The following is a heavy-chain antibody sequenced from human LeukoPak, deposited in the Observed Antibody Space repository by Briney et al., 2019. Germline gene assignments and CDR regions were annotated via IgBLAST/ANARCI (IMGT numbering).Heavy chain of an antibody. CDR1: GASISDYY. D-gene: IGHD4-23*01. CDR2: IYDSGTT. J-gene: IGHJ4*02. Sequence: SETLSLTCIVSGASISDYYWSWVRQTPGNGLEWIGCIYDSGTTNYNPSLKSRVAISRDTSNKQVSLKLTSVNAADTAVYYCAGTYGNSVSRWAFDYWGQGSLVIVSS. CDR3: AGTYGNSVSRWAFDY. V-gene: IGHV4-59*01.